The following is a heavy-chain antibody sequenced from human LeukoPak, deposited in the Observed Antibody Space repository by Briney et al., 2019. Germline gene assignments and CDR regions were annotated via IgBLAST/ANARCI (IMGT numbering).Heavy chain of an antibody. CDR1: GGAISSSSYY. Sequence: SETLSLTCTVSGGAISSSSYYWGWIRQHPGKGLEWIGSIYYSGSTYYNPSLKSRVTISVDTSKNQFSLKLSSVTAADTAVYYCARQEYGGYVELDYWGQGTLVTVSS. CDR2: IYYSGST. V-gene: IGHV4-39*01. J-gene: IGHJ4*02. CDR3: ARQEYGGYVELDY. D-gene: IGHD5-12*01.